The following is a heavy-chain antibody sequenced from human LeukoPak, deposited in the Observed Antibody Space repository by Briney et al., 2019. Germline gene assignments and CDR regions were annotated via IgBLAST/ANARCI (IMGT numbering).Heavy chain of an antibody. D-gene: IGHD2-8*02. CDR2: IGASGHSK. CDR1: GFTFNSHT. J-gene: IGHJ4*02. V-gene: IGHV3-21*06. CDR3: AREAAPSTGRHFDY. Sequence: GGSLRVSCAASGFTFNSHTMNWVRQAPGKGLEWVSAIGASGHSKFYADSLQGRFSVSRDNAKSSLYLQMNNLRTEDTAVYYYAREAAPSTGRHFDYWGQGTLVTVSS.